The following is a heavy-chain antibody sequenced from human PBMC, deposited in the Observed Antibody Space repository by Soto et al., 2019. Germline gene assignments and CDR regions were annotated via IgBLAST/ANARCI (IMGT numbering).Heavy chain of an antibody. J-gene: IGHJ3*02. Sequence: SETLSLTYTVSGGSISSYYWSWIRQPPGKGLEWIGYIYYSGSTNYNPSLKSRVTISVDTSKNQFSLKLSSVTAADTAVYYCAISGEWPQDAFDIWGQGTMVTVSS. CDR1: GGSISSYY. CDR2: IYYSGST. V-gene: IGHV4-59*08. CDR3: AISGEWPQDAFDI. D-gene: IGHD3-10*01.